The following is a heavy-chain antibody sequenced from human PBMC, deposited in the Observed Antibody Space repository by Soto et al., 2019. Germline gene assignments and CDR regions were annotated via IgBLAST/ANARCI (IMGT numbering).Heavy chain of an antibody. J-gene: IGHJ4*02. Sequence: SETLSLTCTVSGGSINSFYWSWIRQPPGKGLEWIGYIYSNGGASYNPSLKSRVTISVDTSKNQFSLNLRSVTAADTAMYYCAREPSIWGQGTLVTVSS. CDR2: IYSNGGA. CDR3: AREPSI. V-gene: IGHV4-59*01. CDR1: GGSINSFY.